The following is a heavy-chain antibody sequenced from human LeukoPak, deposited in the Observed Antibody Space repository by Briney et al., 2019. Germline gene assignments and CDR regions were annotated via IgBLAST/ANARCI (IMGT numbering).Heavy chain of an antibody. V-gene: IGHV3-7*01. CDR3: ARDLSGYYGSVAFDI. J-gene: IGHJ3*02. Sequence: PGGSLRLSCAASGFTFSSYWMSWVRQAPGKGLEWVANIKQDGSEKYYVDSVKGRFTISRDNAKNSLYLQMNSLRAEDTAVYYCARDLSGYYGSVAFDIWGQGTMVTVSS. CDR1: GFTFSSYW. D-gene: IGHD3-10*01. CDR2: IKQDGSEK.